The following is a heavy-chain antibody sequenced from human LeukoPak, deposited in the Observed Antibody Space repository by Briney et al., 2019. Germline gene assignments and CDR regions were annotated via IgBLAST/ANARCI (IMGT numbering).Heavy chain of an antibody. CDR1: GYTFTSYY. CDR2: IIPVFGTA. D-gene: IGHD2/OR15-2a*01. V-gene: IGHV1-69*06. CDR3: ARGNSYYYYMDV. Sequence: GASVKVSCKASGYTFTSYYMHWVRQAPGQGLEWVGGIIPVFGTADYAQKFEGRVTISADKSTSTAYMEVSSLRSEDTAVYYCARGNSYYYYMDVWGRGTTVTVSS. J-gene: IGHJ6*03.